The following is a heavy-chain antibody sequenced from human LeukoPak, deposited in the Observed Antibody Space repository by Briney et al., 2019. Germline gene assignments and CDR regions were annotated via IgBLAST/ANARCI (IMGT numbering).Heavy chain of an antibody. CDR1: GGSFSGYY. CDR3: AREGTGTTRNFDY. V-gene: IGHV4-34*09. D-gene: IGHD1-1*01. CDR2: INHSGST. J-gene: IGHJ4*02. Sequence: SETLSLTCAVYGGSFSGYYWSWIRQPPGKGLEWIGEINHSGSTNYNPSLKSRVTISVDTSKNQFSLKLSSVTAADTAVYYCAREGTGTTRNFDYWGQGTLVTVSS.